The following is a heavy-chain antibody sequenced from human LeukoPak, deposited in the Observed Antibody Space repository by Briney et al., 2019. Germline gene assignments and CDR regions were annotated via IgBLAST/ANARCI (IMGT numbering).Heavy chain of an antibody. J-gene: IGHJ6*03. CDR1: GDSVSSNSAA. Sequence: SQTLSLTCAISGDSVSSNSAAWNWIRQSPSRGLEWLGRTYYRSKWYNDYAVSVKSRITINPDTSKNQFSLQLNSVTPEDTAVYYCARGDRSSGWPYYYYYYMDVWGKGTTVTVSS. V-gene: IGHV6-1*01. CDR2: TYYRSKWYN. D-gene: IGHD6-19*01. CDR3: ARGDRSSGWPYYYYYYMDV.